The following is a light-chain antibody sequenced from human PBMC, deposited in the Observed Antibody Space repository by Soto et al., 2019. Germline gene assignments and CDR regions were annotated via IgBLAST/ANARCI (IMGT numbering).Light chain of an antibody. CDR2: AYI. CDR3: QSYDSALSDWV. CDR1: SSNIGAGYD. V-gene: IGLV1-40*01. J-gene: IGLJ3*02. Sequence: QSVLTQPPSVSGALGQRVIISCTGGSSNIGAGYDVHWYQQFPGTVPKPLIHAYIIRPSGVPDRFSGSKSGTTASLAITGLQAEDEADYYCQSYDSALSDWVFGGGTKLTVL.